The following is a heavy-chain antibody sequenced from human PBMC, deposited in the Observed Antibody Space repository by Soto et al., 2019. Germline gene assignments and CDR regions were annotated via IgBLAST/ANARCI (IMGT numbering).Heavy chain of an antibody. J-gene: IGHJ4*02. D-gene: IGHD6-13*01. CDR2: VYYTGTT. CDR1: GGSISSYF. V-gene: IGHV4-59*01. Sequence: PSETLSLTCTVSGGSISSYFYIWVRQPPGKGLEWIGPVYYTGTTDYNPSLKSRVTISVDTSKTQFSLNLRSVTAADTAVYYCARDLAAVPRAFDYWGRGTMVTVYS. CDR3: ARDLAAVPRAFDY.